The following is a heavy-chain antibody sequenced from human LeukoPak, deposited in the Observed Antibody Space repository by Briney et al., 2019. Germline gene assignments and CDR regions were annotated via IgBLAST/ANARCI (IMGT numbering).Heavy chain of an antibody. CDR2: IYYSGIT. CDR3: ARAGMGWNDDANLHFDY. J-gene: IGHJ4*02. Sequence: PSETLSLTCTVSGGSMTSSGYYWGWIRQSPGEGLEGIGNIYYSGITYYNPSLKSRVTMSVDTSKNQFSLKLSSVTAADTAVYYCARAGMGWNDDANLHFDYWGQGTLVTVSS. V-gene: IGHV4-39*07. D-gene: IGHD1-1*01. CDR1: GGSMTSSGYY.